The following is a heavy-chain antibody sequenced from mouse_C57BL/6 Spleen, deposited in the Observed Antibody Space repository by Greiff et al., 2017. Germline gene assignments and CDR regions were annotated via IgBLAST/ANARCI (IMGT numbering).Heavy chain of an antibody. J-gene: IGHJ2*01. CDR1: GFTFSSYA. D-gene: IGHD1-1*01. Sequence: EVMLVESGGGLVKPGGSLKLSCAASGFTFSSYAMSWVRQTPEKRLEWVATISDGGSYTYYPDNVQGRFTISRDNAKNNLYLQMSHLKSEDTAMYYCAREGDYGSSPYYFDYWGQGTTLTVSS. V-gene: IGHV5-4*01. CDR2: ISDGGSYT. CDR3: AREGDYGSSPYYFDY.